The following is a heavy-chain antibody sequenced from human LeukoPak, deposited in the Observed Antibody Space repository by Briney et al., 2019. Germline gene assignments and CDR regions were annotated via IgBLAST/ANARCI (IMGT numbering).Heavy chain of an antibody. CDR2: INSDGSST. CDR1: GFTFSSYW. V-gene: IGHV3-74*01. CDR3: ARSSNFDY. Sequence: GRSLRLSCAASGFTFSSYWMHWVSQDPGNGLVWVSRINSDGSSTSYADSVKGRFTISKDNAKNTLYLQMNSLRAEDTAVYYCARSSNFDYWGQGTLVTVSS. J-gene: IGHJ4*02.